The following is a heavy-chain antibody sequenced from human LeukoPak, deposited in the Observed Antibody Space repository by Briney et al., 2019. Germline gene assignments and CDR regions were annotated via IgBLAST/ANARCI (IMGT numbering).Heavy chain of an antibody. CDR1: GFTFSSYA. D-gene: IGHD2-15*01. Sequence: PGGSLRLSCAASGFTFSSYAMSWVRQAPGKGLEWVSAISGSGGSTYYADSVKGRFTTSRDNSKNTLYLQMNSLRAEDTAVYYCAKDFVVVVVAASPDYWGQGTLVTVSS. V-gene: IGHV3-23*01. CDR3: AKDFVVVVVAASPDY. CDR2: ISGSGGST. J-gene: IGHJ4*02.